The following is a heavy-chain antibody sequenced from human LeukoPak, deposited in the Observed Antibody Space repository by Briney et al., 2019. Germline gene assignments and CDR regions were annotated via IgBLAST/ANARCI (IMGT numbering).Heavy chain of an antibody. CDR3: ARDRPVVPAAISAFDI. CDR2: ISSSSSYI. J-gene: IGHJ3*02. V-gene: IGHV3-21*01. CDR1: GFIFSSYS. Sequence: GGSLRLSCAVSGFIFSSYSMNWVRQAPGKGLEWVSSISSSSSYIYYADSVKGRFTISRDNAKNSLYLQMNSLRAEDTAVYYCARDRPVVPAAISAFDIWGQGTMVTVSS. D-gene: IGHD2-2*01.